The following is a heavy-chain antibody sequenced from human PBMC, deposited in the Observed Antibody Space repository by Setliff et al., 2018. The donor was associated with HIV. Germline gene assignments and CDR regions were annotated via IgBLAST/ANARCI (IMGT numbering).Heavy chain of an antibody. J-gene: IGHJ3*01. CDR1: GFTFSDYF. Sequence: GGSLRLSCAASGFTFSDYFMNWIRQAPGKGLEWVSYISRSGDSIHYADSVKGRFTISRDNAKNSLYLQMNSLRAEDTAVYYCARGSGSGYDPRGAFNFWGLGTLVTVSS. V-gene: IGHV3-11*01. D-gene: IGHD5-12*01. CDR3: ARGSGSGYDPRGAFNF. CDR2: ISRSGDSI.